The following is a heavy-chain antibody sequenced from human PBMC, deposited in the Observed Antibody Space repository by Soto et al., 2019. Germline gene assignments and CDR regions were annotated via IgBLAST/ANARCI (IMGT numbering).Heavy chain of an antibody. CDR1: GFTVSSNY. D-gene: IGHD3-22*01. CDR2: IYSGGST. V-gene: IGHV3-66*01. CDR3: AIAYYYDSSGYWETYDY. J-gene: IGHJ4*02. Sequence: GGSLRLSCAASGFTVSSNYMSWVRQAPGKGLEWVSVIYSGGSTYYADSVKGRFTISRDNSKNTLYLQMNSLRAEDTAVYFCAIAYYYDSSGYWETYDYWGQGTLVTVSS.